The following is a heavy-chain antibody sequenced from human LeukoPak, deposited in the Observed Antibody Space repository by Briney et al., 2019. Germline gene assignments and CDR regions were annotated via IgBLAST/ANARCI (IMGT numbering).Heavy chain of an antibody. V-gene: IGHV4-39*07. CDR2: IYYSGST. CDR3: ARVLAARPDTQYYYYYMDV. D-gene: IGHD6-6*01. CDR1: GGSISSSSYY. Sequence: SETLSLTCTVSGGSISSSSYYWGWIRQPPGKGLEWIGSIYYSGSTYYNPSLKSRVTISVDTSKNQFSLKLSSVTAADTAVYYCARVLAARPDTQYYYYYMDVWGKGTTVTVSS. J-gene: IGHJ6*03.